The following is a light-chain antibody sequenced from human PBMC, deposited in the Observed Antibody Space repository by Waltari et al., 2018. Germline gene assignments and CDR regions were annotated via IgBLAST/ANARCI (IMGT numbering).Light chain of an antibody. CDR3: SSYTNYATVI. V-gene: IGLV2-14*01. Sequence: QSALTQPASVSGSPGQSITLSCTGTRSDVRYYNYVSWYQQHPGKAPKLMISDVNKRPSGVSNRFSGAKSGNTASLTISGLQAEDEADYYCSSYTNYATVIFGGGTKLTVL. J-gene: IGLJ2*01. CDR2: DVN. CDR1: RSDVRYYNY.